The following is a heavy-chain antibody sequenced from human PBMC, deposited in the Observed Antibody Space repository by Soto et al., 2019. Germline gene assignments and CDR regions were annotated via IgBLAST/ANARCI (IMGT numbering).Heavy chain of an antibody. CDR1: GYRVNSYL. CDR3: ASNGGNCYFGMDV. D-gene: IGHD2-15*01. J-gene: IGHJ6*02. Sequence: PGESLKISCKGCGYRVNSYLISWVRQMPGKGLEWMGRIDPSDSYINYNPSFQGHVTISADKSISTAYLQWSSLKASDTAMYYCASNGGNCYFGMDVWGQGTTVTVSS. V-gene: IGHV5-10-1*01. CDR2: IDPSDSYI.